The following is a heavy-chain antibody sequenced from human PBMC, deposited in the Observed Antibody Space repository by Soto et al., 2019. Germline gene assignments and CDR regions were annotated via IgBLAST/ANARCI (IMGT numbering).Heavy chain of an antibody. CDR2: ISSSSSTI. CDR3: ARDVRDSGWKYGMDV. V-gene: IGHV3-48*02. Sequence: GGSLRLSCAASGFTFSTYSMNWVRQAPGKGLEWVSYISSSSSTIYYADSVKGRFTISRDNAKNSLYLQMNSLRDEDTAVYYCARDVRDSGWKYGMDVWGQGTTVTVSS. CDR1: GFTFSTYS. D-gene: IGHD6-19*01. J-gene: IGHJ6*02.